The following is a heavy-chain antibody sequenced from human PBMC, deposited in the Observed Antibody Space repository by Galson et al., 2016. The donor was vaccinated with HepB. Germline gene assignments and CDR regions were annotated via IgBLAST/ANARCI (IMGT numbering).Heavy chain of an antibody. D-gene: IGHD5-18*01. CDR2: ISALNGDT. CDR1: GYTFSVYG. CDR3: ARDFRGYNVLDQ. Sequence: SVKVSCKASGYTFSVYGISWVRQAPGQGLEWMGWISALNGDTKYAPRLQDRVTMATDTSTSTAYMELRSLRSDDTAVYYCARDFRGYNVLDQWGQGTLVTVSS. V-gene: IGHV1-18*04. J-gene: IGHJ1*01.